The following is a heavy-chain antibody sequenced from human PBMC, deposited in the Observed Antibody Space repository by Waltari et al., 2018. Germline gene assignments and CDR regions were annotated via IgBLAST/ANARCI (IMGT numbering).Heavy chain of an antibody. CDR2: IYTSGST. CDR1: GCSISSYY. V-gene: IGHV4-4*07. Sequence: QVQLQESGPGLVKPSETLSLPCTVSGCSISSYYWSWIRQPAGKGLEWIGRIYTSGSTNYHPSRKSRVNMSGDTSKNQFSRKLSSVTAADTAVYYCARGGSYLDYWGQGTLVTVSS. J-gene: IGHJ4*02. CDR3: ARGGSYLDY. D-gene: IGHD1-26*01.